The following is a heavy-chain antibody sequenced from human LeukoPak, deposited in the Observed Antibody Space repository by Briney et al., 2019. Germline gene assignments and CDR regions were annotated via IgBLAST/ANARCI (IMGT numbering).Heavy chain of an antibody. CDR2: ISSSGSSI. Sequence: GGSLRLSCAASGFTFSDYYMSWIRQAPGKGLEWISYISSSGSSIQYADSVRGRFTISRDNAKTSLYLQMNSPRAEDTSVYYCARSAQWGLPDYWGQGTLVAVSS. D-gene: IGHD1-26*01. CDR1: GFTFSDYY. CDR3: ARSAQWGLPDY. V-gene: IGHV3-11*04. J-gene: IGHJ4*02.